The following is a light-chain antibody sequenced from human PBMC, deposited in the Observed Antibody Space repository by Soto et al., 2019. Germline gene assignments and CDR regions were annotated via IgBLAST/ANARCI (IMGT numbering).Light chain of an antibody. CDR2: GVT. CDR3: SSYTSASTLLYL. CDR1: SSDVGGYNY. J-gene: IGLJ1*01. Sequence: QSVLTQPASVSGSPGQSITISCTGTSSDVGGYNYVSWYQQHPGIAPKLLIYGVTNRPSGVSTRFSGSKSGNTASLTISGLQAEDEADYHGSSYTSASTLLYLFGTGTKVTVL. V-gene: IGLV2-14*01.